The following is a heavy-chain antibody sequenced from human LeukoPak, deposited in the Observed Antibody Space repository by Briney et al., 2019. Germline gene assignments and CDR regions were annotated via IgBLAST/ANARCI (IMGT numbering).Heavy chain of an antibody. J-gene: IGHJ5*02. CDR1: GGSCDDHY. V-gene: IGHV4-34*01. Sequence: SETLSLTCDVYGGSCDDHYCSWIRQPPGKGLEWIGEIHPHGIFYYNSSLMSRVTISIDTSKSRFSLRVTSVTAADTAFYFCARGRDRSKAGDLWGQGSLVTVSS. D-gene: IGHD5-24*01. CDR2: IHPHGIF. CDR3: ARGRDRSKAGDL.